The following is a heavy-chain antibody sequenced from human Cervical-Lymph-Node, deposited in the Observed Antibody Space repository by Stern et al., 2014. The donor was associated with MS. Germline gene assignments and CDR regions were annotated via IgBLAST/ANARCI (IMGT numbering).Heavy chain of an antibody. CDR3: PPPNDYCDSGVPPGARRAC. J-gene: IGHJ4*02. Sequence: VQLVQSGAEVKKPGASVRVSCKASGDPFTYYDITWVRQAPGQGLECMRCIIVYNANTNYAQNLQDRVTLTTDTSTNTAYLSLMSLRCDHSAVYNCPPPNDYCDSGVPPGARRACWGQGALVTVSS. D-gene: IGHD4-17*01. CDR2: IIVYNANT. V-gene: IGHV1-18*01. CDR1: GDPFTYYD.